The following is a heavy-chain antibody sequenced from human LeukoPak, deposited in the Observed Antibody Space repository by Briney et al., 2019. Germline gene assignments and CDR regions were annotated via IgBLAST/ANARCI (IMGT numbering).Heavy chain of an antibody. V-gene: IGHV4-59*01. Sequence: SETLSLTCSVSGGSISSYYWSWIRQSPGKGLEWIGHIYSSGSTNYNPSLKSRVTISIDTSKNQFSLKLSSVTAADTALYYCARNYDNSGYTAFGYWGRGTLVTVSS. CDR1: GGSISSYY. J-gene: IGHJ4*02. CDR3: ARNYDNSGYTAFGY. CDR2: IYSSGST. D-gene: IGHD3-22*01.